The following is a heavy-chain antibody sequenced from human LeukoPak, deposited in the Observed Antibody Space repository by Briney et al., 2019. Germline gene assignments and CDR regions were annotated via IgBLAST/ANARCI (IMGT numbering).Heavy chain of an antibody. D-gene: IGHD1-26*01. CDR2: INPSGGST. CDR3: ARDGGGASGSYWGFFDY. V-gene: IGHV1-46*01. Sequence: ASVKVSCKASGYTFTSYYMHWVRQAPGQGLEWMGIINPSGGSTSYAQKFQGRVTMTRDTSASTVYMELSSLRSEDTALYYCARDGGGASGSYWGFFDYWGQGTLVTVSS. J-gene: IGHJ4*02. CDR1: GYTFTSYY.